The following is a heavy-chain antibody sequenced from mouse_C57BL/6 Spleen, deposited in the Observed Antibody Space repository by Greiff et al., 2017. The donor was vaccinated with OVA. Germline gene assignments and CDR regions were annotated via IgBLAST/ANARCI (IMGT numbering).Heavy chain of an antibody. CDR2: IYPGSGNT. Sequence: VQLQQSGAELVRPGASVKLSCKASGYTFTDYYINWVKQRPGQGLEWIARIYPGSGNTYYNEKFKGKATLTAEKSSSTAYMQLSSLTSEDSAVYFCARSNYFDYWGQGTLVTGSA. CDR1: GYTFTDYY. CDR3: ARSNYFDY. V-gene: IGHV1-76*01. D-gene: IGHD2-5*01. J-gene: IGHJ3*01.